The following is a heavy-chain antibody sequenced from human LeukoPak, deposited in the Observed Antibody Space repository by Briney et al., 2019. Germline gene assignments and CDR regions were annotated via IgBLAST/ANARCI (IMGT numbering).Heavy chain of an antibody. CDR1: GFTFNTHG. CDR3: ARGRSITNLRGVAISDGFDI. Sequence: GGSLRLSCAASGFTFNTHGMNWVRQAPGKGLEWVSFIDTTTSYKYYADSVKGRFTISRDNAKNSLYLQMNSLRADDTALYYCARGRSITNLRGVAISDGFDIWGQGTMVTVSS. J-gene: IGHJ3*02. D-gene: IGHD3-10*01. V-gene: IGHV3-21*01. CDR2: IDTTTSYK.